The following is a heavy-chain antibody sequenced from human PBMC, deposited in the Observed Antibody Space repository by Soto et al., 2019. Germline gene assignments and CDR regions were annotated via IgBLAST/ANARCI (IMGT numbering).Heavy chain of an antibody. Sequence: ASVKVSCKASGYTFTGYYMHWVRQAPGQGLEWMGWINPNSGGSNYAQKFQGWVTMTRDTSISTAYMELSRLRSDDTAVYYCARGSVAAAGTGIDYWGQGTLVTVSS. V-gene: IGHV1-2*04. CDR2: INPNSGGS. D-gene: IGHD6-13*01. CDR3: ARGSVAAAGTGIDY. J-gene: IGHJ4*02. CDR1: GYTFTGYY.